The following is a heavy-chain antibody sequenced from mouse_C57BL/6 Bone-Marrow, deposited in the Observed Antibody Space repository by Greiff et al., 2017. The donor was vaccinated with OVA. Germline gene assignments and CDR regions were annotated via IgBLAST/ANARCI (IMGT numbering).Heavy chain of an antibody. Sequence: QVQLQQSGAELARPGASVKLSCKASGYTFTSYGISWVKQRTGQGLEWIGEIYPRSGNTYYNEKFKGEATLTADKSSSTAYMELRSLTSEDSAVYFCARDGYYVWYFDVWGTGTTVTVSS. CDR1: GYTFTSYG. D-gene: IGHD2-3*01. V-gene: IGHV1-81*01. CDR2: IYPRSGNT. J-gene: IGHJ1*03. CDR3: ARDGYYVWYFDV.